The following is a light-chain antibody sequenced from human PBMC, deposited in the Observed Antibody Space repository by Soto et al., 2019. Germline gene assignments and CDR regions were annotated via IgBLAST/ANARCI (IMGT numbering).Light chain of an antibody. CDR2: NTN. J-gene: IGLJ3*02. CDR1: SGSVSTNYY. Sequence: QTVVTQEPSFSVSPGGTVTPTCGLSSGSVSTNYYPSWYQQTPGQAPRTLIYNTNTRSSGVPDRFSGSILGNKAALTITGAQADDESDYYCVLYMGSGISVFGGGTKVTVL. CDR3: VLYMGSGISV. V-gene: IGLV8-61*01.